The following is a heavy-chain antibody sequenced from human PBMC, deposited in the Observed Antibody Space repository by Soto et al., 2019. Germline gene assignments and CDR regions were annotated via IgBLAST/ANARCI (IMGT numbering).Heavy chain of an antibody. V-gene: IGHV4-4*02. D-gene: IGHD3-16*01. J-gene: IGHJ4*02. Sequence: QVQLQESGPGLVKPSGTLSLTCVVSGVSISGTNWWSWVRQSPGKGLEWIGESNHNGATNYNPSLKSRVKTSGDKSKNGFSRKLNSVPAGDQAVYYCARGPFIITLGGVVRGYFDQWGQGTLVTVSS. CDR2: SNHNGAT. CDR3: ARGPFIITLGGVVRGYFDQ. CDR1: GVSISGTNW.